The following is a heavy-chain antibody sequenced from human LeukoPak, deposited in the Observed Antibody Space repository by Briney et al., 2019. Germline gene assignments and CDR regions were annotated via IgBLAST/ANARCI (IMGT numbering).Heavy chain of an antibody. J-gene: IGHJ4*02. CDR1: GFSFSNYE. V-gene: IGHV3-69-1*01. CDR2: IGSSRSI. CDR3: AREGVGGYTEAFDY. D-gene: IGHD5-12*01. Sequence: GGSLRLSCAASGFSFSNYEMNWVRQAPGKGLEWVSAIGSSRSIYYADSVKGRFTVSRDDAKNSLYLQMNSLRAEDTAVYYCAREGVGGYTEAFDYWGQGTLVTVSS.